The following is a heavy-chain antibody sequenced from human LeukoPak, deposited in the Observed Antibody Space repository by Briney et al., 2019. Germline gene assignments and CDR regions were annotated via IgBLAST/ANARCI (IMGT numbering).Heavy chain of an antibody. Sequence: SGGSLRLSCGASGFTFRSYAMSWVRQAPGKELEWVSAISGRGGSTYYADSVKGRFTISRDTPKNTLYLQMKVLEPKTRAVNNCAKASSPLWPTFDHWGQGTLVTVSS. V-gene: IGHV3-23*01. CDR3: AKASSPLWPTFDH. CDR2: ISGRGGST. D-gene: IGHD5-18*01. J-gene: IGHJ4*02. CDR1: GFTFRSYA.